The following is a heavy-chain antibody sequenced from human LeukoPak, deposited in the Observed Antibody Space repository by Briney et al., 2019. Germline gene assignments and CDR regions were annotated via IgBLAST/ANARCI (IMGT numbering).Heavy chain of an antibody. Sequence: GGSLRLSCAASGFTFSSYGIHWVRQAPGKGLEWVAVISFDGSNTYYADSVKGRFTISRENSKNTLYLQMNSLRAEDTAVYYCARAHYYDSSGLDFWGQGTLVTVSS. CDR2: ISFDGSNT. J-gene: IGHJ4*02. D-gene: IGHD3-22*01. V-gene: IGHV3-30*03. CDR3: ARAHYYDSSGLDF. CDR1: GFTFSSYG.